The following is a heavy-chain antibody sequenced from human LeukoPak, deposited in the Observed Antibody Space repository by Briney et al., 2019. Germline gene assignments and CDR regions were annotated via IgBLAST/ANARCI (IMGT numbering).Heavy chain of an antibody. J-gene: IGHJ6*02. V-gene: IGHV4-59*01. CDR2: IYYSGST. CDR1: GGSISSYY. D-gene: IGHD6-19*01. CDR3: ARDALAVAGSPNYYYYGMDV. Sequence: SETLSLTCTVSGGSISSYYWSWIRQPPGKGLEWIGYIYYSGSTNYNPSLKSRVTVSVDTSKNQFSLKLSSVTAADTAVYHCARDALAVAGSPNYYYYGMDVWGQGTTVTVSS.